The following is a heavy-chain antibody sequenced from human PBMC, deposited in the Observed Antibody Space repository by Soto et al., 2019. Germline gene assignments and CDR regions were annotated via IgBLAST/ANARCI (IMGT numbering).Heavy chain of an antibody. CDR1: GYTFTSYD. CDR3: ARASTGGWLDYYYYGMDV. J-gene: IGHJ6*02. V-gene: IGHV1-8*01. D-gene: IGHD6-19*01. CDR2: MNPNSGNT. Sequence: ASEKVSCKASGYTFTSYDINWVRQATGQGLEWMGWMNPNSGNTGYAQKFQGRVTMTRNTSISTAYMELSSLRSEDTAVYYCARASTGGWLDYYYYGMDVWGQGTTVTVSS.